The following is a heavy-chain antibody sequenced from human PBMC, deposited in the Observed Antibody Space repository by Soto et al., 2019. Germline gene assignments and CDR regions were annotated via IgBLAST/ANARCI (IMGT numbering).Heavy chain of an antibody. V-gene: IGHV1-69*01. Sequence: QVQLVQSGAEVKKTGSSVKVSCKASGGTFSSYAISWVRQAPGQGLEWMGGIIPIFGTANYAQKFQGRVTITADESTSTAYMELRSLRSEDTAVYYCARYPCRGGSCYYDYWGQGTLVTVSS. J-gene: IGHJ4*02. CDR1: GGTFSSYA. CDR2: IIPIFGTA. CDR3: ARYPCRGGSCYYDY. D-gene: IGHD2-15*01.